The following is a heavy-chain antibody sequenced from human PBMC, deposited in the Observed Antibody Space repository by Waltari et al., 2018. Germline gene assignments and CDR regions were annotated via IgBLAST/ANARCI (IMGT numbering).Heavy chain of an antibody. CDR1: GYTFTSYY. V-gene: IGHV1-46*01. J-gene: IGHJ4*02. CDR3: ARGARHFDY. CDR2: INPSGGST. Sequence: QVQLVQSGAEVKKPGASVKVSCKASGYTFTSYYIPWVRQSPGQGLEWMGIINPSGGSTTYGQKFQGRVTMTRDTSTSTVYMELSSLRSEDTAVYYCARGARHFDYWGQGTLVTVSS.